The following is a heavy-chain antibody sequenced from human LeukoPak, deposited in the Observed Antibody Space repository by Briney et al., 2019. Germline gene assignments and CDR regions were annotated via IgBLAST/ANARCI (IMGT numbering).Heavy chain of an antibody. CDR1: GYSFTCYW. CDR2: VYPGESNT. Sequence: GESPKTLCNGFGYSFTCYWIGWVRQIPGKGPEWIGIVYPGESNTRYSPSFQGKVTISADKSISTAYLQLSSLKASDTAMYYCAGSSGWPAYFDYWGQGTLATVSS. J-gene: IGHJ4*02. CDR3: AGSSGWPAYFDY. D-gene: IGHD6-19*01. V-gene: IGHV5-51*01.